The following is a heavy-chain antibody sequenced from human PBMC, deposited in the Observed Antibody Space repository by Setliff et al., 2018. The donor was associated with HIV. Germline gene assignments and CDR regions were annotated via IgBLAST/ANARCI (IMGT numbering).Heavy chain of an antibody. D-gene: IGHD2-15*01. Sequence: ASVKVSCKASGYTSTSYDINWVRQATGKGLEWMGWMNPDSGNTGSAQNFPGRLTITWNTSISTAYMELGSLGFDDTAVYFCARTRSGGSSVYYYYYMDVWGQGTAVTVSS. CDR1: GYTSTSYD. V-gene: IGHV1-8*01. CDR2: MNPDSGNT. J-gene: IGHJ6*03. CDR3: ARTRSGGSSVYYYYYMDV.